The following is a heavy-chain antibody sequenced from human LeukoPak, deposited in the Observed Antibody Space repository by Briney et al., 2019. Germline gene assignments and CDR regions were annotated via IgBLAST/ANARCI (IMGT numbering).Heavy chain of an antibody. CDR3: ARGGGYSYGRSFDY. CDR1: GGSFNGYY. Sequence: PSETLSLTCAVYGGSFNGYYWSWIRQPPGKGLEWIGEINHSGSTNYNPSLKSRVTISVDTSKNQFSLKLSSVTAADTAVYYCARGGGYSYGRSFDYWGQGTLVTVSS. CDR2: INHSGST. D-gene: IGHD5-18*01. J-gene: IGHJ4*02. V-gene: IGHV4-34*01.